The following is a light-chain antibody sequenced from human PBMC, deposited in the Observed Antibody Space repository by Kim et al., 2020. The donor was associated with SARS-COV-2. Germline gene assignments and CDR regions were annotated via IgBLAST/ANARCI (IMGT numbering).Light chain of an antibody. J-gene: IGKJ4*01. Sequence: PGERATLSCRASQSISSSTLVWYQQKPGQPPRLLVYAASKRATAVPDRFSGSGSGTDFTLTIGRLEPDDFAVYYCQHYSTSPPILSFGGGTKVDIK. CDR2: AAS. CDR3: QHYSTSPPILS. V-gene: IGKV3-20*01. CDR1: QSISSST.